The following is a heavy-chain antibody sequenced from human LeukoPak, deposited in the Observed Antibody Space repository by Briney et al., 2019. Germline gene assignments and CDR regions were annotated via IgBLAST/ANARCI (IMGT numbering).Heavy chain of an antibody. D-gene: IGHD5-24*01. J-gene: IGHJ4*02. Sequence: SETLSLTCAVYGGSFSGYYWSWIRQPPGKGLEWIGEINHSGSTNYNPSLKSRVTISVDTSKNQFSLKLSSVTAADTAVYYCARARRDGYNLAFFFVSWGQGTLVTVSS. CDR1: GGSFSGYY. V-gene: IGHV4-34*01. CDR2: INHSGST. CDR3: ARARRDGYNLAFFFVS.